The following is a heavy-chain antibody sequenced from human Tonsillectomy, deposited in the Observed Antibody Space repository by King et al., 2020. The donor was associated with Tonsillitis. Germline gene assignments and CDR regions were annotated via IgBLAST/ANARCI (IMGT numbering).Heavy chain of an antibody. CDR1: GFTFSSHG. J-gene: IGHJ4*02. D-gene: IGHD2-8*02. V-gene: IGHV3-30*18. CDR3: AKGCSTGSICFLIDY. Sequence: QLVQSGGDVVQPGRSLRLSCAASGFTFSSHGMHWVRQAPGKGLEWVAVISYDGTDKYYSDSVKGRFTISRDNSKNTLYLQMNSLRAEDTAVYYCAKGCSTGSICFLIDYWGQGTPVTVSS. CDR2: ISYDGTDK.